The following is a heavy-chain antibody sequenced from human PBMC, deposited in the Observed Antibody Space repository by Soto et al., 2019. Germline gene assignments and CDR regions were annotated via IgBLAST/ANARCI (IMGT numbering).Heavy chain of an antibody. CDR2: IYHSGTT. V-gene: IGHV4-4*03. Sequence: QVQLQESGPGLVKPPATLSLTCAVSGGSISSSIWWSWVRLPPGKGLEWIGEIYHSGTTNYNPSLKSRVTISVDKSKNQFSLKMSSLTVADTAVYYCARRGDGSGSLDYWGQGTLVTVFS. CDR1: GGSISSSIW. CDR3: ARRGDGSGSLDY. D-gene: IGHD3-10*01. J-gene: IGHJ4*02.